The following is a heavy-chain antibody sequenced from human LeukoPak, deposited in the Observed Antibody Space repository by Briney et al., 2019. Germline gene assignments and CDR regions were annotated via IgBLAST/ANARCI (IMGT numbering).Heavy chain of an antibody. CDR1: GGTFSSYA. D-gene: IGHD3-10*01. J-gene: IGHJ5*02. Sequence: SVKVSCKASGGTFSSYAISWVRQAPGQGLEWMGGIIPIFGTAIYAQKFQGRVTMTEDTSTDTAYMELSSLRSEDTAVYYCASRFGEYSFDPWGQGTLVTVSS. V-gene: IGHV1-69*06. CDR2: IIPIFGTA. CDR3: ASRFGEYSFDP.